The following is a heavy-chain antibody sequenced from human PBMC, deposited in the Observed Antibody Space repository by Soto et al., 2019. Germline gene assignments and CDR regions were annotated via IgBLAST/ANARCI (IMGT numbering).Heavy chain of an antibody. CDR1: GFTFSSYA. J-gene: IGHJ4*01. CDR2: ISGSGGST. CDR3: AKRLIRFGGCYYY. V-gene: IGHV3-23*01. Sequence: EVQLLESGGGLVQPGGSLRLSCAASGFTFSSYAMSWVHQAPGKGLEWVSAISGSGGSTYYADSVKDRFTISRDNSKNTMYLQMNSLSAEDTAVYYCAKRLIRFGGCYYYWGHGTLVTVAS. D-gene: IGHD1-26*01.